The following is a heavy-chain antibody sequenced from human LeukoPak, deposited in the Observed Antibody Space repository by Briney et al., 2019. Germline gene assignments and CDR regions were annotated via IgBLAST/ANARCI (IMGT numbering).Heavy chain of an antibody. V-gene: IGHV4-30-4*01. CDR1: GGSISSGDYY. Sequence: SETLSLTCTVSGGSISSGDYYWSWIRQPPGKGLEWIGYIYYSGSTYYNPSLKSRVTISVDTSKNQSSLKLSSVTAVDTAVYYCARPDKGDAFDIWGQGTMVTVSS. J-gene: IGHJ3*02. CDR3: ARPDKGDAFDI. CDR2: IYYSGST. D-gene: IGHD3-22*01.